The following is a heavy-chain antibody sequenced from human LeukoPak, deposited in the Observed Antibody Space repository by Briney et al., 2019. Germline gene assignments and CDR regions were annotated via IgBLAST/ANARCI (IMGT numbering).Heavy chain of an antibody. CDR2: IYYSGST. D-gene: IGHD6-19*01. Sequence: SETLSLTCTVSGYSISSGYYWGWIRQPPGKGLKWIGYIYYSGSTNYNPSLKSRVTISVDTSKNQFSLKLSSVTAADTAVYYCARASGWYRELNYWGQGALVTVSS. J-gene: IGHJ4*02. CDR3: ARASGWYRELNY. V-gene: IGHV4-61*01. CDR1: GYSISSGYY.